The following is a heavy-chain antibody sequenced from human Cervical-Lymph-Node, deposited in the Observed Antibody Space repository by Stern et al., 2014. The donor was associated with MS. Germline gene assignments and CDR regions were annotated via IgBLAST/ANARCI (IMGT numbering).Heavy chain of an antibody. CDR3: ARDLSD. V-gene: IGHV4-59*01. J-gene: IGHJ4*02. CDR1: GVSISSYY. Sequence: QLQLQESSPGLVKPSETLSLSCTVSGVSISSYYWNWIRQSPGKGLEWIGSAYYSGDTDYNPSLKSRVTISVDQSKNQFSLNLHSVTAADTAVYYCARDLSDWGQGTLVTVSS. CDR2: AYYSGDT. D-gene: IGHD2/OR15-2a*01.